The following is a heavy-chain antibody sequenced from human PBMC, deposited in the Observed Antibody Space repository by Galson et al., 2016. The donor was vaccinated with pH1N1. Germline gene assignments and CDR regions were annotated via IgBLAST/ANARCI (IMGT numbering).Heavy chain of an antibody. CDR3: AKQLVVD. CDR2: INKDGSKI. J-gene: IGHJ4*02. V-gene: IGHV3-7*01. CDR1: GFTFSDYW. Sequence: SLRLSCAASGFTFSDYWMSWVRQAPAKGLEWVANINKDGSKIYYVDSVKGRVTTSSDNAKNSLYLQMNSLRAEDTAVYYCAKQLVVDWGQGTLVTVSS. D-gene: IGHD6-6*01.